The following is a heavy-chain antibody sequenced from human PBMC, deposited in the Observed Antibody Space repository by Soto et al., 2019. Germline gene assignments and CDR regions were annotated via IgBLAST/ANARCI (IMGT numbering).Heavy chain of an antibody. CDR2: IYPGDSDT. J-gene: IGHJ6*03. CDR3: ARLADCSSTSCYAVGYYYYYMDV. D-gene: IGHD2-2*01. Sequence: GESLKIPCKGSGYSFTSYWIGWVRQMPGKGLEWMGIIYPGDSDTRYSPSFQGQVTISADKSISTAYLQWSSLKASDTAMYYCARLADCSSTSCYAVGYYYYYMDVWGKGTTVTVSS. CDR1: GYSFTSYW. V-gene: IGHV5-51*01.